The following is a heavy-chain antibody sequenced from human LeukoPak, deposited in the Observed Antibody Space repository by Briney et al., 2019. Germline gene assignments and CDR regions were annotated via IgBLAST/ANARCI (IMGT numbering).Heavy chain of an antibody. D-gene: IGHD2-2*01. CDR1: GGSISSSSYY. CDR3: ACLGYCSRVRFGS. Sequence: PSETLSLTCTVSGGSISSSSYYWGWIRQPPGKGLEWIGSIYYSGSTYYNPSLKSRVTISVDTSKNQFSLKLNSVTAADTAVYYCACLGYCSRVRFGSWGQGTLVTVSS. CDR2: IYYSGST. V-gene: IGHV4-39*07. J-gene: IGHJ5*01.